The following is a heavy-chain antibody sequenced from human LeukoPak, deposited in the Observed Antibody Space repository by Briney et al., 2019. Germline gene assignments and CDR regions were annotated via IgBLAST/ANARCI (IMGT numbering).Heavy chain of an antibody. CDR1: GFTFSTYW. D-gene: IGHD5-12*01. CDR3: ARDSGLSGYDLLDY. CDR2: IKHNGSER. J-gene: IGHJ4*02. Sequence: GGSLRLSCVASGFTFSTYWMTWVRQAPGKGLEWVANIKHNGSERHYVDSVKGRFTISRDNAKNSVYLQMSSLRAEDTAVYYCARDSGLSGYDLLDYWGQGTLVTVSS. V-gene: IGHV3-7*01.